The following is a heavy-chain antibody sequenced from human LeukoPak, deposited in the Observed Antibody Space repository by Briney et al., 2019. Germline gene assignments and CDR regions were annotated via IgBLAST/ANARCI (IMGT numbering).Heavy chain of an antibody. Sequence: SETLSLTCTVSGGSISFYYWSWIRQPPGKGLEWIGYVSYTGSTNYNPSLKSRVTISVDTTKNQFSLKLSSVTAADTAVYYCAREFYYDSSGYYPSGLDYWGQGTLVTVSS. CDR3: AREFYYDSSGYYPSGLDY. J-gene: IGHJ4*02. CDR1: GGSISFYY. V-gene: IGHV4-59*12. D-gene: IGHD3-22*01. CDR2: VSYTGST.